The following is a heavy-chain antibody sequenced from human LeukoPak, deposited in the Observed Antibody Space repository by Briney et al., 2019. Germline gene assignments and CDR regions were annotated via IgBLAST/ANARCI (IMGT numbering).Heavy chain of an antibody. V-gene: IGHV1-58*02. D-gene: IGHD3-3*01. CDR3: AAIPDESDFWSGYSFGY. CDR2: IVVGSGNT. CDR1: GFTFTSSA. J-gene: IGHJ4*02. Sequence: ASVKVSCKASGFTFTSSAMQWVRQARGQRLEWIGWIVVGSGNTNYAQKFQERVTITRDMSTSTAYMELSSLRSEDTAVYYCAAIPDESDFWSGYSFGYWGQGTLVTVSS.